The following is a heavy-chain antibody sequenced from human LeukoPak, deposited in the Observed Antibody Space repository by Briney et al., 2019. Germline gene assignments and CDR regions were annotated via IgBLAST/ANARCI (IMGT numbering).Heavy chain of an antibody. CDR2: IIPILGIA. V-gene: IGHV1-69*04. Sequence: ASVKVSCKASGGTFSSYAISWVRQAPGQGLEWMGRIIPILGIANYAQKFQGRVTITADKSTGTAYMELSSLRSEDTAVYYCARHSGYGNYFDYWGQGTLVTVSS. J-gene: IGHJ4*02. D-gene: IGHD5-12*01. CDR1: GGTFSSYA. CDR3: ARHSGYGNYFDY.